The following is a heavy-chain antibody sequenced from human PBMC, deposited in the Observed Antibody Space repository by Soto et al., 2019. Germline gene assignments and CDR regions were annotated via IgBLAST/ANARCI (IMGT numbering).Heavy chain of an antibody. CDR3: ATRAAGYGSTWYSYYGMDV. CDR1: GGTFSSHA. Sequence: SVKVSCKASGGTFSSHAISWVRHAPGQGLGSMGGIIPMFGSANFPQKLQGRVTITADKSTSTVYMELSSLRSEDTAVYYCATRAAGYGSTWYSYYGMDVWGQGTTVTVSS. CDR2: IIPMFGSA. D-gene: IGHD6-13*01. J-gene: IGHJ6*02. V-gene: IGHV1-69*06.